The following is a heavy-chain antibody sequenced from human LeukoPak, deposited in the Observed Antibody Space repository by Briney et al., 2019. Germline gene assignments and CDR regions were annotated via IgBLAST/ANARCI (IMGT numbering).Heavy chain of an antibody. CDR2: ISSSSSYI. J-gene: IGHJ4*02. V-gene: IGHV3-21*04. Sequence: GGSLRLSCAASGFTFSSYSMNWVRQAPGKGLEWVSSISSSSSYIYYADSVKGRFTISRDNAKNSLYLQMNSLRAEDTAVYYCAKDQRRGIVGAPGGYWGQGTLVTVSS. CDR3: AKDQRRGIVGAPGGY. CDR1: GFTFSSYS. D-gene: IGHD1-26*01.